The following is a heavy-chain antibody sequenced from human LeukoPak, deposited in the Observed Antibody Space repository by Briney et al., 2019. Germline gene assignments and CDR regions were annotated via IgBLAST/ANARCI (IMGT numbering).Heavy chain of an antibody. CDR2: IYCDGSKK. Sequence: PGGSLRLSCAASGFTFSYYGFHWVRQTPGKGLEWVAVIYCDGSKKYYTDSVKGRFTISRDNSKNTLFLQMNSLRAEDTAVYYCARDLGSTNYYFDYWGQGTLVTVSS. CDR1: GFTFSYYG. D-gene: IGHD2-8*01. CDR3: ARDLGSTNYYFDY. V-gene: IGHV3-33*01. J-gene: IGHJ4*02.